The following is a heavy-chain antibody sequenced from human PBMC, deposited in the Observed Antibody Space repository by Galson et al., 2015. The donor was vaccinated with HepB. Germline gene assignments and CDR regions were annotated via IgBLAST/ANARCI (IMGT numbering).Heavy chain of an antibody. CDR1: GGSISSGSYY. J-gene: IGHJ5*02. Sequence: TLSLTCTVSGGSISSGSYYWSWIRQPAGKGLEWIGRIYTSGSTNYNPSLKSRVTISVDTSKNQFSLKLSSVTAADTAVYYCARDRYCSSTSCGNWFDPWGQGTLVTVSS. D-gene: IGHD2-2*01. CDR3: ARDRYCSSTSCGNWFDP. V-gene: IGHV4-61*02. CDR2: IYTSGST.